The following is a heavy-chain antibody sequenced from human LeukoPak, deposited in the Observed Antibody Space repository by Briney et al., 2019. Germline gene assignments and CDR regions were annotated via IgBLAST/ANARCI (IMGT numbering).Heavy chain of an antibody. Sequence: GGSLRLSCAASGFTFDDYAMHWVRPAPGKGLEWVSLISGDGGSTYYADSVKGRFTISRDNSKNSLYLQMNSLRTEDTALYYCAKDIAAAGTDYYYYGMDVWGQGTTVTVSS. V-gene: IGHV3-43*02. CDR3: AKDIAAAGTDYYYYGMDV. J-gene: IGHJ6*02. CDR2: ISGDGGST. CDR1: GFTFDDYA. D-gene: IGHD6-13*01.